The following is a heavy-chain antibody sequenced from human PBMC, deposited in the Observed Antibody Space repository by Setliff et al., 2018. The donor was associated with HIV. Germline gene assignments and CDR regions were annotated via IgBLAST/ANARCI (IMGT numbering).Heavy chain of an antibody. CDR3: ARCYYNFWSGYPLDYMDV. D-gene: IGHD3-3*01. V-gene: IGHV4-4*08. J-gene: IGHJ6*03. Sequence: SETLSLTCTVSGGSISTYYWSWIRQPPGKGLEWIGHIYTSGSTNYNPSLKSRVTMSVGTSKNQFSLKLSSVTAADTAVYYCARCYYNFWSGYPLDYMDVWGKGTTVTVSS. CDR1: GGSISTYY. CDR2: IYTSGST.